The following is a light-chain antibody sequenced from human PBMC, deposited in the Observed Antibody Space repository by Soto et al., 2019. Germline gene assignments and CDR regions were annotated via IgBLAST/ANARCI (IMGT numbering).Light chain of an antibody. CDR1: QSVLYSSNNNNY. CDR3: QQYYDTPST. J-gene: IGKJ1*01. V-gene: IGKV4-1*01. CDR2: WAS. Sequence: DIVMTQSPDSLAVSLGERATINCKSSQSVLYSSNNNNYIAWYQQKPGQPPKLIIYWASTRESGVPDRFSGSGSGTVFTLTISSLQAEDEAIYYCQQYYDTPSTFGQGTKVDIK.